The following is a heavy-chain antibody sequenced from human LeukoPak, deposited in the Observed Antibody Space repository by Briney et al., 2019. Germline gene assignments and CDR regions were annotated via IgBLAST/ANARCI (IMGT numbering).Heavy chain of an antibody. Sequence: GGSLRLSCAASGFTFSSYGMHWVRQAPGKGLEWVAFIRYDGSNKYYADSVKGRFTISRDNSKNTLYLQMNSLRAEDTAVYYCAKPYGSGSYSGIDYWGQGTLVTVSS. CDR3: AKPYGSGSYSGIDY. D-gene: IGHD3-10*01. CDR1: GFTFSSYG. CDR2: IRYDGSNK. J-gene: IGHJ4*02. V-gene: IGHV3-30*02.